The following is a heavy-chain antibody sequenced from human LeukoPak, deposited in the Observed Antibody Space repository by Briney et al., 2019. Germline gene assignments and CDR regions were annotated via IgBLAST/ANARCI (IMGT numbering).Heavy chain of an antibody. CDR3: AGGYYSAYFDS. CDR1: GGSISGYY. CDR2: LYYSGTN. Sequence: PSESLSLTCTVSGGSISGYYWNWIRQPPGKRLEWIGYLYYSGTNAYNPSFKSRATISVATSKNQCSLNLSSVTAADTAVFYWAGGYYSAYFDSWGQGTLVTVSS. V-gene: IGHV4-59*08. J-gene: IGHJ4*02. D-gene: IGHD3-10*01.